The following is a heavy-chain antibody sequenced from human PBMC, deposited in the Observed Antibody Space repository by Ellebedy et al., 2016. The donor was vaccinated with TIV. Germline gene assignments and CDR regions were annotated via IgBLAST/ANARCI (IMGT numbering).Heavy chain of an antibody. CDR1: GGTFSSYA. V-gene: IGHV1-69*13. J-gene: IGHJ6*03. CDR2: IIPIFGTA. D-gene: IGHD3-10*01. Sequence: ASVKVSCKASGGTFSSYAISWVRQAPGQGLEWMGGIIPIFGTANYAQKFQGRVTITADESTSTAYMELSSLRSEDTAVYYCARGRVTMVRGVSYYYYMDVWGKGTTVTVSS. CDR3: ARGRVTMVRGVSYYYYMDV.